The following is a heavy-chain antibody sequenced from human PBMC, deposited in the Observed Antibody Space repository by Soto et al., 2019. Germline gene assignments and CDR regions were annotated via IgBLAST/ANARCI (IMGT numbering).Heavy chain of an antibody. J-gene: IGHJ4*02. CDR3: AKNGPVWFGESAXRKFDY. V-gene: IGHV3-23*01. D-gene: IGHD3-10*01. CDR1: GFTFSVYA. CDR2: ISGSGGDT. Sequence: GGSLRLSCAASGFTFSVYAMSWVRQAPGKGLEWVSAISGSGGDTYYADSVKGRFTISRDKSKNTLYLQMNSLRAEDTAVYYCAKNGPVWFGESAXRKFDYWGQGTLVTVSS.